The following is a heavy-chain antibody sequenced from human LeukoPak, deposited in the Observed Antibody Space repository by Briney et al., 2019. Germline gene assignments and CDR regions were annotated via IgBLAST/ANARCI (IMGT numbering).Heavy chain of an antibody. V-gene: IGHV1-69*05. J-gene: IGHJ4*02. D-gene: IGHD6-6*01. CDR1: GGTFSSYA. CDR2: IIPIFGTA. Sequence: GASVKVSCKASGGTFSSYAITWVRQAPGQGLEWMGRIIPIFGTANYAQKFQGRVTITTDESTSTAYMELSSLRSEDTAVYYCARDSSSGVYYFDYWGQGTLVTVSS. CDR3: ARDSSSGVYYFDY.